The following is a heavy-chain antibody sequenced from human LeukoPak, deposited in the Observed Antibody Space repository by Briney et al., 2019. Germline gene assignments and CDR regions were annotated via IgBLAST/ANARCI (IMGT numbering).Heavy chain of an antibody. CDR2: TTNKADSYTT. J-gene: IGHJ4*02. CDR1: GFTFSDSF. CDR3: ARESGGSFYY. Sequence: GGSLRLSCAASGFTFSDSFMDWVRQAPGKGLEWVGRTTNKADSYTTEYAASVKGRFTISSDDSKNSLYLQMNSLKTEDTAVYYCARESGGSFYYWGQGTLVTVSS. D-gene: IGHD1-26*01. V-gene: IGHV3-72*01.